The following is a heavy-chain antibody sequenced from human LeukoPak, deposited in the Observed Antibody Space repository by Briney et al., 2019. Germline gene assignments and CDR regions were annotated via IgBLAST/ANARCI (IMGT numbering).Heavy chain of an antibody. D-gene: IGHD3-16*01. CDR1: GYSISSGYY. CDR2: IYHSGST. J-gene: IGHJ5*02. CDR3: TRGPLWVKERLFDP. Sequence: PSETLSLTCTVSGYSISSGYYWGWIRQPPGKGLEWIGSIYHSGSTYYNPSLKSRVTISVDTSKNQFSLKMRSMTAADTAVYYCTRGPLWVKERLFDPWGQGTLVTVSS. V-gene: IGHV4-38-2*02.